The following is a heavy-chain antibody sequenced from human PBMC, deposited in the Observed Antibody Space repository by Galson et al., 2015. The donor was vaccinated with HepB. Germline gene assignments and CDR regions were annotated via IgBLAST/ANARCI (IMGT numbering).Heavy chain of an antibody. CDR3: ATWEAAAGHLRVYYFDY. Sequence: SVKVSCKASGYTFTSYYMHWMRQAPGQGLEWMGIINPSGGSTIYAQKFQGRVTMTEDTSTDTAYMELSSLRSEDTAVYYCATWEAAAGHLRVYYFDYWGQGTLVTVSS. CDR2: INPSGGST. CDR1: GYTFTSYY. V-gene: IGHV1-46*01. J-gene: IGHJ4*02. D-gene: IGHD6-13*01.